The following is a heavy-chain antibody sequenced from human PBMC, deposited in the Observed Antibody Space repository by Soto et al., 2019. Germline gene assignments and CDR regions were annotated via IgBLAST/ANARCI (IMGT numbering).Heavy chain of an antibody. V-gene: IGHV3-30*18. J-gene: IGHJ6*02. CDR3: AKDQGCSGGSCYYQYGMDV. Sequence: QAQLVESGGGVVQPGRSLRLSCAASGFTFSSYGMHWVRQAPGKGLEWVAVISYDGSNKYYADSVKGRFTISRDNSKNTLYLQMNSLRAEDTAVYYCAKDQGCSGGSCYYQYGMDVWGQGTTVTVSS. CDR1: GFTFSSYG. CDR2: ISYDGSNK. D-gene: IGHD2-15*01.